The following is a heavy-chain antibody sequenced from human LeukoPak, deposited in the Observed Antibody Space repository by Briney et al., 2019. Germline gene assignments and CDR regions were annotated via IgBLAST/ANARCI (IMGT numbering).Heavy chain of an antibody. CDR1: GGSMSSYY. D-gene: IGHD2-21*01. CDR3: ARGTYCGSDCYSFEY. J-gene: IGHJ4*02. CDR2: FYSSVST. V-gene: IGHV4-4*07. Sequence: TSETLSLTCTVSGGSMSSYYWNWIRQSAGKGLEWIGRFYSSVSTDYNPSLKRRVTMSVDTSKNQFSLKLSSVTAADTAVYYCARGTYCGSDCYSFEYWGQGTLVTVSS.